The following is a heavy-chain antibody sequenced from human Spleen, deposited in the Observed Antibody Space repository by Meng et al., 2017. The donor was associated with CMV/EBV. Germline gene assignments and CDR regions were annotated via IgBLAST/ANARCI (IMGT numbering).Heavy chain of an antibody. CDR1: GFTFGDYA. D-gene: IGHD6-13*01. J-gene: IGHJ4*02. Sequence: GESLKISCTASGFTFGDYAMSWVRQAPGKGLEWVGFIRSKAYGGTTEYAASEKGRFTISRDDSKSIAYLQMNSLKTEDTAVYYCTRDSSSWYFYFDYWGQGTLVTVSS. CDR3: TRDSSSWYFYFDY. V-gene: IGHV3-49*04. CDR2: IRSKAYGGTT.